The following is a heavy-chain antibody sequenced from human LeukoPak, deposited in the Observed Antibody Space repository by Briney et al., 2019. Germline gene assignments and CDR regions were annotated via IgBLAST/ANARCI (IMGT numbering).Heavy chain of an antibody. CDR1: GGSISTYY. D-gene: IGHD6-19*01. J-gene: IGHJ4*02. V-gene: IGHV4-59*07. CDR2: IYYSGST. CDR3: ARSERYNSGSYFYFDY. Sequence: SDTLSLTCTVSGGSISTYYWSWIRQPPGKGLEWMGYIYYSGSTNYNPYLKSRVTITVDTSTNKFSPTLSSVTAADTAVYYCARSERYNSGSYFYFDYWGQGTLVTVSS.